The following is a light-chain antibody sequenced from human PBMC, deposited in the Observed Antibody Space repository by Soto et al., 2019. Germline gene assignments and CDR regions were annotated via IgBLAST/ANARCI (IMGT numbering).Light chain of an antibody. V-gene: IGLV1-40*01. CDR2: GNN. J-gene: IGLJ3*02. CDR3: RSYDTSLSAWV. CDR1: TSNIGAGYD. Sequence: QSVLTQPPSVSGAPGQRVTFSCTGGTSNIGAGYDVHWYQQLPGTAPKLLMFGNNNRPSEVPDRFSVSKSGTSVSLAITGLQTEDEADYYCRSYDTSLSAWVFGGGTKLTVL.